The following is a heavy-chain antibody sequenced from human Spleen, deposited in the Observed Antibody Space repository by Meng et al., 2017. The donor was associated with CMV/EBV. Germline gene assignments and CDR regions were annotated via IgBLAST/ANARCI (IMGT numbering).Heavy chain of an antibody. CDR1: GYTFNSYA. D-gene: IGHD2-2*01. CDR2: INPNSGGT. Sequence: ASVKVSCKASGYTFNSYAISWVRQAPGQGLEWMGWINPNSGGTNYAQKFQGRVTMTRDTSISTAYMELSRLRSDDTAVYYCARVLVVPAAAFDYWGQGTLVTVSS. J-gene: IGHJ4*02. V-gene: IGHV1-2*02. CDR3: ARVLVVPAAAFDY.